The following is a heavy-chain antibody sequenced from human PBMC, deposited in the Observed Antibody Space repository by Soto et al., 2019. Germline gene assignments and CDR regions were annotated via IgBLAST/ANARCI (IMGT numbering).Heavy chain of an antibody. V-gene: IGHV4-31*03. D-gene: IGHD3-16*01. CDR3: ALRLGDPGRLYFDY. J-gene: IGHJ4*02. Sequence: SETLSLTCTVSGGSISXGGYYCSWIRQHPGKGLEWIGYIYYSGSTYYNPSLKSRVSISVDTSKNQFSLKLSSVTAADTAVYYCALRLGDPGRLYFDYWGQGTLVTVSS. CDR1: GGSISXGGYY. CDR2: IYYSGST.